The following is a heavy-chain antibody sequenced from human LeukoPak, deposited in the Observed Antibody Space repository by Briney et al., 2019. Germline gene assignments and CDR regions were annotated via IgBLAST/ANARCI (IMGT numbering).Heavy chain of an antibody. D-gene: IGHD6-13*01. CDR2: INHSGST. Sequence: SETLSLTCAVYGGSFSGYYWSWIRRPPGKGLEWIGEINHSGSTNYNPSLKSRVTISVDTSKNQFSLKLSPVTAADTAVYYCARTAAAGLASDYWGQGTLVTVSS. V-gene: IGHV4-34*01. CDR1: GGSFSGYY. J-gene: IGHJ4*02. CDR3: ARTAAAGLASDY.